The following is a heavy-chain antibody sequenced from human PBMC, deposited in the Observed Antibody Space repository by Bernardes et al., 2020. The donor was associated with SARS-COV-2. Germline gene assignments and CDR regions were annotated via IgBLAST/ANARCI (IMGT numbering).Heavy chain of an antibody. CDR2: IRGGGGST. V-gene: IGHV3-23*01. J-gene: IGHJ5*02. Sequence: GGSLRLSCAASGFTFSSYAMTWVRQAPGKGREWVPIIRGGGGSTYYADSGKGRFTISRDNSKNTLYLQMNSLRAEDTAVFYCAGYGSGSYKWFDPWGQGTLVTVSS. CDR1: GFTFSSYA. D-gene: IGHD3-10*01. CDR3: AGYGSGSYKWFDP.